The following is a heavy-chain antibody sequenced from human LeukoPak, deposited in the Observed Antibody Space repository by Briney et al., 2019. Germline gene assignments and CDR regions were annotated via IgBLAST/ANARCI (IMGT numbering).Heavy chain of an antibody. CDR1: EFTLNNYG. CDR2: MSDSGSTI. V-gene: IGHV3-48*01. J-gene: IGHJ4*02. CDR3: ARDCIVGATRAFDY. D-gene: IGHD1-26*01. Sequence: XLRLSCVASEFTLNNYGVNWVRQAPGKGLEWVSYMSDSGSTIYYADSVKGRFTISRDNSKNTLYLQMNSLRAEDTAVYYCARDCIVGATRAFDYWGQGTLVTVSS.